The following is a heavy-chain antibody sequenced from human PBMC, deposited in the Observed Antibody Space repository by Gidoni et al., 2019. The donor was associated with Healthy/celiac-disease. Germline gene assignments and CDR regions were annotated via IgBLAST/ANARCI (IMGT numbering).Heavy chain of an antibody. CDR3: ARASYGIFGVVPGPFDY. V-gene: IGHV4-31*03. CDR1: GGSISSGGYS. D-gene: IGHD3-3*01. Sequence: QVQLQESGPGLVKPSQTLSLTCTVSGGSISSGGYSWSWFRQHPGKGLEWIGYIDYSGSTYYNPSLKSRVTISVDTSKSQFSLKLSSVTAADTAVYYCARASYGIFGVVPGPFDYWGQGTLVTVSS. CDR2: IDYSGST. J-gene: IGHJ4*02.